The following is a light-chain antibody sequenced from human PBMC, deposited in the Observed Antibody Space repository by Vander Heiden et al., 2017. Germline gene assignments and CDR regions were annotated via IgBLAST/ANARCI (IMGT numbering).Light chain of an antibody. CDR1: QSVLYSSNNKNY. V-gene: IGKV4-1*01. CDR3: QQDYSTLPLT. J-gene: IGKJ4*01. Sequence: DIVMTQSPASLAVSLGERATINCKSSQSVLYSSNNKNYLAWYQQKPGQPPKLLIYWASTRESGVPDRFSGSGYGTDFTLTISSRQAEDVAVYYCQQDYSTLPLTFGGGTKVEIK. CDR2: WAS.